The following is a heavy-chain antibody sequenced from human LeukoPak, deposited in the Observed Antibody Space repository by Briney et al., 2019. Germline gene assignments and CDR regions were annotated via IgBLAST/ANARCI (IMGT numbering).Heavy chain of an antibody. CDR3: ARASGDSDYFDY. CDR2: IYSGGST. Sequence: PGGSLRLSCAASGFTVSSNYMSWVRQAPGRGLEWVSVIYSGGSTYYADSVKGRFTISRDNSKNTLYLQMNSLRAEDTAVYYCARASGDSDYFDYWGQGTLVTVSS. V-gene: IGHV3-53*01. J-gene: IGHJ4*02. CDR1: GFTVSSNY. D-gene: IGHD3-10*01.